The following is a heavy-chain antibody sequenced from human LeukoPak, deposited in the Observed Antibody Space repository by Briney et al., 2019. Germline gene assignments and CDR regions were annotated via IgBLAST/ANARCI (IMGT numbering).Heavy chain of an antibody. V-gene: IGHV4-38-2*01. Sequence: SETLSLTCAVSGYSISSGYYWGWIRQPPGKGLEWIGSIYHSGGTYYNPSLKSRVTISVDTSKNQFSLKLSSVTAADTAVYYCARATFPSYYDSSGYSDYWGQGTLVTVSS. D-gene: IGHD3-22*01. CDR2: IYHSGGT. CDR1: GYSISSGYY. CDR3: ARATFPSYYDSSGYSDY. J-gene: IGHJ4*02.